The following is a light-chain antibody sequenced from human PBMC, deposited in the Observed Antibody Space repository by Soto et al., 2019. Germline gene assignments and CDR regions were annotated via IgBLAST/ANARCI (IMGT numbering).Light chain of an antibody. CDR3: QQRSNWPPFT. V-gene: IGKV3-11*01. Sequence: EIVLTQSPATLSLSPGERATLSCSASQSVSTSLAWYQQKPGQAPRLLIYDASNRATGIPARFSGSGSGTDFTLTISSLEPEDFAVYYCQQRSNWPPFTFGPGTKVDIK. CDR1: QSVSTS. J-gene: IGKJ3*01. CDR2: DAS.